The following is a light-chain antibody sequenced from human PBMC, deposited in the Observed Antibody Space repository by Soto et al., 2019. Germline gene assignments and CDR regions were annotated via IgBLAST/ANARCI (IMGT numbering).Light chain of an antibody. CDR3: QQRSDSIT. Sequence: EIVLTQSPATLSLSPGERATLSCWASHSVTTHLAWFQQRPGQTPRLLIYDASTRTPGIPARFSGRGSGADFTLTISSLEPEDFAVYYCQQRSDSITFGQGTRLE. CDR1: HSVTTH. CDR2: DAS. J-gene: IGKJ5*01. V-gene: IGKV3-11*01.